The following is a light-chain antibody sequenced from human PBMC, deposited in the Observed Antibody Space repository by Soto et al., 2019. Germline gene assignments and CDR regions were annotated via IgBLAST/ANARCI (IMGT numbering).Light chain of an antibody. CDR2: DAS. CDR1: QSMSRW. Sequence: QITYAPATLSASVGDRATITCRASQSMSRWLAWYQQKPGKAPKLLIYDASSLESGVQSRFSGSGSGTEFNFTISSLQPDDFATFYCQHNNIYSPVTXGQGTRLEI. J-gene: IGKJ5*01. V-gene: IGKV1-5*01. CDR3: QHNNIYSPVT.